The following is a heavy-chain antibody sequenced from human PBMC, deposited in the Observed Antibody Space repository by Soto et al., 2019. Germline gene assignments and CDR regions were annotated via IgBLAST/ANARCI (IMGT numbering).Heavy chain of an antibody. V-gene: IGHV4-59*01. D-gene: IGHD3-9*01. CDR3: ARFSANRSYYDILTGYYKETYYFDY. Sequence: SETLSLTCTVSGGSISSYYWSWIRQPPGKGLEWIGYIYYSGSTNYNPSLKSRVTISVDTSKNQFSLKLSSVTAADTAVYYCARFSANRSYYDILTGYYKETYYFDYWGQGTLVTVSS. CDR1: GGSISSYY. CDR2: IYYSGST. J-gene: IGHJ4*02.